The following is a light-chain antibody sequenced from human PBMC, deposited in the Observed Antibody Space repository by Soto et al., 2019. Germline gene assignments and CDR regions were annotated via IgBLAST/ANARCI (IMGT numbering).Light chain of an antibody. V-gene: IGKV1-33*01. J-gene: IGKJ2*01. CDR1: QDISNY. CDR2: DAS. Sequence: DIQMTQSPSSLSASVGDRVTITCQASQDISNYLNWYQQKPGKAPKLLIYDASNLETGVPSRFSGIGSGTAFTFTISSLQPEDIATYYCQQYDNLPPLFGQGTKLEIK. CDR3: QQYDNLPPL.